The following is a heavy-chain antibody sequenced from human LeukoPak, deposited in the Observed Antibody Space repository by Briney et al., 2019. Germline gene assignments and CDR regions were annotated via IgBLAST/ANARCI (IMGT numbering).Heavy chain of an antibody. CDR2: ISSSGSTI. CDR1: GFTFSSYE. J-gene: IGHJ4*02. CDR3: AREMRNSGSYYLDY. D-gene: IGHD1-26*01. V-gene: IGHV3-48*03. Sequence: GGSLRLSCAASGFTFSSYEMNWVRQAPGKGLEWVSYISSSGSTIYYADSVKGRFTISRDNAKNSLYLQMNSLRAEDTAVYYCAREMRNSGSYYLDYWGQGTLVTVSS.